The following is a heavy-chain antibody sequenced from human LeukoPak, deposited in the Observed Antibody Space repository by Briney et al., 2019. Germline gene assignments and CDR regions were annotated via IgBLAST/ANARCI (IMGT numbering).Heavy chain of an antibody. Sequence: WASVKVSCKASGGTFSSYAISWVRQAPGQGLEWMGGIIPIFGTANYAQKFQGRVTITTDESTSTAYMELSSLRSEDTAVYYCARGKFGELLFDYWGQGTLVTVSS. CDR1: GGTFSSYA. D-gene: IGHD3-10*01. V-gene: IGHV1-69*05. CDR3: ARGKFGELLFDY. J-gene: IGHJ4*02. CDR2: IIPIFGTA.